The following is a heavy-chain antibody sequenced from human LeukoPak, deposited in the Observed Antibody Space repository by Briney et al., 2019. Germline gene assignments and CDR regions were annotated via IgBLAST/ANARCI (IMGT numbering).Heavy chain of an antibody. D-gene: IGHD3-10*01. J-gene: IGHJ6*02. V-gene: IGHV3-30*18. CDR2: ISYDGSNK. Sequence: GGSLRLSCAASGFTFSSYGMHWVRQAPGKGLEWVAVISYDGSNKYYADSVKGRFTISRDNSKNTLYLQMNSLRAEDTAVYYCAKDLRYYYGSGSYYTPHYYGMDVWGQGTTVTVSS. CDR3: AKDLRYYYGSGSYYTPHYYGMDV. CDR1: GFTFSSYG.